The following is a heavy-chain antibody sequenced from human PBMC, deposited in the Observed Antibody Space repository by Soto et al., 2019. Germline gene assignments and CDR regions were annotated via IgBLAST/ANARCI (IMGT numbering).Heavy chain of an antibody. CDR1: GYTFTSYV. CDR3: ARWGCNRVSYFEY. CDR2: ISTYNGDT. Sequence: QVQLVQSGAEVKKPGASVKVSCKASGYTFTSYVISWVRQAPGQVLEWMWWISTYNGDTKYAQRLQGRVTMTTDKSKRQAYMELRTLRSDDTAVYYGARWGCNRVSYFEYWGQATLVTVSS. V-gene: IGHV1-18*01. J-gene: IGHJ4*02. D-gene: IGHD1-26*01.